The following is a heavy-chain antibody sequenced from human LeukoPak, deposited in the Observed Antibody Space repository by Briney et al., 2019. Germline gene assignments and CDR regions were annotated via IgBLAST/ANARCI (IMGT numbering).Heavy chain of an antibody. CDR2: IYYSGST. Sequence: TSETLSLTCTVSGGSISSSSYYWGWIRQPPGKGLEWIGSIYYSGSTYYNPSLKSRVTISVDTSKNQFSLKLSSVTAADTAVYYCARGSWSSNFDYWGQGTLVTVSS. CDR1: GGSISSSSYY. D-gene: IGHD3-3*01. CDR3: ARGSWSSNFDY. V-gene: IGHV4-39*07. J-gene: IGHJ4*02.